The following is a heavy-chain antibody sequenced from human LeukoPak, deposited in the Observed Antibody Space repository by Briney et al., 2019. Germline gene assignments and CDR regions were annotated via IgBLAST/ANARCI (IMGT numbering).Heavy chain of an antibody. D-gene: IGHD6-19*01. CDR3: TSLESSGWYNWFDP. CDR1: GFTFSGSA. V-gene: IGHV3-73*01. CDR2: IRSKANSYAT. Sequence: PGGSLKLSCAASGFTFSGSAMHWVRQASGKGLEWVGRIRSKANSYATAYAASVKGRFTISRDDSKNTAYLQMNSLKTEDTAVYYCTSLESSGWYNWFDPWGQGTLVTVSS. J-gene: IGHJ5*02.